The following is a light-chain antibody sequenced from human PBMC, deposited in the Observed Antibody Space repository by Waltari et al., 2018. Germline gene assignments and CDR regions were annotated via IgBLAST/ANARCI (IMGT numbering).Light chain of an antibody. V-gene: IGLV1-47*01. CDR1: TSNIGNTY. Sequence: QSVLTQSPSASGTPGQSVAISCSGATSNIGNTYVYWYQQLPGTAPKLLIYRDSQRPSGVPDRFSGSKSGTSASLAISGLRSEDEADYYCVTWDDSLGGYYVFGTGTKVTVL. CDR2: RDS. CDR3: VTWDDSLGGYYV. J-gene: IGLJ1*01.